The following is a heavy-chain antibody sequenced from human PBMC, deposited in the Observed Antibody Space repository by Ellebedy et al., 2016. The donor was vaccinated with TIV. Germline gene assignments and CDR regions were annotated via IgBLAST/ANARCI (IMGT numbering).Heavy chain of an antibody. CDR3: VRRGGIGGDY. V-gene: IGHV5-51*01. CDR2: IYGADSDT. CDR1: GYTFTNYW. Sequence: GESLKISCTASGYTFTNYWIGWVRQMPGKGLECMGIIYGADSDTRYSPPFQGQVTISTDKSISTAYLQWSSLKASDTAMYYCVRRGGIGGDYWGQGTLVTVSS. J-gene: IGHJ4*02. D-gene: IGHD3-3*02.